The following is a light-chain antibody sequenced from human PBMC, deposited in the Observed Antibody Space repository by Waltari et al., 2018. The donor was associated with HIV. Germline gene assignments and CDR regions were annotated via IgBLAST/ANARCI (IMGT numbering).Light chain of an antibody. CDR3: SSYAGSNNPVV. CDR1: SCAVGGYNH. Sequence: QSALTQPHSASGSPGQSVTIPCTGTSCAVGGYNHIPWYQQHPGKAPKFMIYEVSKRPSGVPDRFSGSKSGNTASLTVSGLQAEDEADYYCSSYAGSNNPVVFGGGTKLTVL. CDR2: EVS. V-gene: IGLV2-8*01. J-gene: IGLJ2*01.